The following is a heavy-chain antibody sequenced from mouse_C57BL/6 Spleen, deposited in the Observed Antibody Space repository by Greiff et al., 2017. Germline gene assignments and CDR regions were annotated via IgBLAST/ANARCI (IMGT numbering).Heavy chain of an antibody. Sequence: QVQLQQPGAELVRPGSSVKLSCKASGYTFTSYWMHWVKQRPIQGLEWIGNIDPSDSETHYTQKFKDKATLTVDKSSSTAYMQLSSLTSEDSAVYYCARYDYDEGFAYWGQGTLVTVSA. J-gene: IGHJ3*01. CDR2: IDPSDSET. D-gene: IGHD2-4*01. CDR3: ARYDYDEGFAY. CDR1: GYTFTSYW. V-gene: IGHV1-52*01.